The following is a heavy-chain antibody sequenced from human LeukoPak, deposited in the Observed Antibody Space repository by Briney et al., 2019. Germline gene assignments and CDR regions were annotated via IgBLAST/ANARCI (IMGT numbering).Heavy chain of an antibody. CDR3: ARDANQYYYYYMDV. CDR2: INPSGGST. V-gene: IGHV1-46*01. CDR1: GYTFTNYY. Sequence: ASVKVSCKASGYTFTNYYIHWVRQAPGQGLEWMGMINPSGGSTTYAQKFQGRVTITADESTSTAYMELSSLRSEDTAVYYCARDANQYYYYYMDVWGKGTTVTISS. J-gene: IGHJ6*03.